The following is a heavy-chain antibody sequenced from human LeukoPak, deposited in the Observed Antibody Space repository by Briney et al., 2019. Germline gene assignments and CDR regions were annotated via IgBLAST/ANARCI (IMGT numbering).Heavy chain of an antibody. CDR3: ASELGATVVEGDMDV. J-gene: IGHJ6*02. Sequence: SETLSLTCTVSGGSISNYYWSWIRQPPGKGLEWIGYIHYSGSTNYNPSLKSRVTMSVDTSKNQLSLKLTSITVGDTDVDDCASELGATVVEGDMDVWGQGTMVTVSS. V-gene: IGHV4-59*01. CDR1: GGSISNYY. CDR2: IHYSGST. D-gene: IGHD4-23*01.